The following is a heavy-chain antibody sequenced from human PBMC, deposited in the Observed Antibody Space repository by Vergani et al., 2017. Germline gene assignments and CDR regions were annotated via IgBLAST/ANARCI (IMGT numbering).Heavy chain of an antibody. CDR2: IHYSENT. Sequence: QVQLQESGPGLVKSSETLSLTCSVSFDSIRNFYCNWIRQPPGKGLEWIGSIHYSENTNYTPSLKTRVTISVDTSKNQFSLTLTSVTGANTAVYYCASDTHSGQRADRWGQGILVTVTS. D-gene: IGHD6-19*01. CDR1: FDSIRNFY. J-gene: IGHJ5*02. CDR3: ASDTHSGQRADR. V-gene: IGHV4-59*01.